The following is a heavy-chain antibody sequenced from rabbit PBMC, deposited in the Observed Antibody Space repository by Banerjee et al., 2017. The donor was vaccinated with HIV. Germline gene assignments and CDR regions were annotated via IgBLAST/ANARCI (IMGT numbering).Heavy chain of an antibody. V-gene: IGHV1S47*01. CDR3: ARGYYDDYLNL. J-gene: IGHJ4*01. CDR1: GFDFSSNA. Sequence: QEQLVESGGGLVQPEGSLTLTCKASGFDFSSNAMCWVRQAPGKGLEWIGTIYTGDGRTYYASWVNGRFTISSDNAQNTVDLQMNSLTAADTATYFCARGYYDDYLNLWGPGTLVTVS. CDR2: IYTGDGRT. D-gene: IGHD2-1*01.